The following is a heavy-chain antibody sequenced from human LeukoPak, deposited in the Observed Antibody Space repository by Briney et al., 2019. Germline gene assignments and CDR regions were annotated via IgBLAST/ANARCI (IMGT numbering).Heavy chain of an antibody. D-gene: IGHD3-22*01. CDR1: GFTFSFYA. J-gene: IGHJ3*01. Sequence: GGSLRLSCSASGFTFSFYAMGWVRQAPGKGLEYVSAISSSGGNTYYADSVKGRFTISRDNSKHTLYLQMNSLRADDTAVYYCVKGFPHYYDSSGFGAFDVWGQGTIVTVSS. CDR3: VKGFPHYYDSSGFGAFDV. CDR2: ISSSGGNT. V-gene: IGHV3-64D*09.